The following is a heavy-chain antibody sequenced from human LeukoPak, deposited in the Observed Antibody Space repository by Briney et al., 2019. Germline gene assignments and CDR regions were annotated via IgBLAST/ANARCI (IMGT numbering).Heavy chain of an antibody. CDR1: GGSIGSYY. V-gene: IGHV4-4*07. D-gene: IGHD1-26*01. CDR2: IYTSGST. CDR3: ARYSGSYYYYYYMDV. Sequence: PSETLSLTCTVSGGSIGSYYWSWIQQPAGKGLEWIGRIYTSGSTNYNPSPKSRVTMSVDTSKNQFSLKLSSVTAADTAVYYCARYSGSYYYYYYMDVWGKGTTVTISS. J-gene: IGHJ6*03.